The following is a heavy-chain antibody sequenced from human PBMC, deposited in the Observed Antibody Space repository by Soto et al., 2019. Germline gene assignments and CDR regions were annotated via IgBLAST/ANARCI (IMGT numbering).Heavy chain of an antibody. CDR3: ARGTVTPYYYYGMDV. Sequence: GESLKISCKGSGYSFTSYWISWVRQMPGKGLEWMGRIDPGDSYTNYSPSFQGHVTISADKSISTAYLQWSSLKASDTAMYYCARGTVTPYYYYGMDVRGQGTTVTVS. J-gene: IGHJ6*02. V-gene: IGHV5-10-1*01. CDR1: GYSFTSYW. D-gene: IGHD4-4*01. CDR2: IDPGDSYT.